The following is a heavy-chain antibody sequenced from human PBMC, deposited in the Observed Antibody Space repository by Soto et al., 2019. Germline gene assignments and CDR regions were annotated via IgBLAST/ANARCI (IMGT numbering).Heavy chain of an antibody. CDR3: ARVGVAIFGVVTVNWFDP. CDR2: IIPIFGTA. CDR1: GGTFSSYA. D-gene: IGHD3-3*01. V-gene: IGHV1-69*13. J-gene: IGHJ5*02. Sequence: SVKFSCKASGGTFSSYAISWVRQAPGQGLEWMGGIIPIFGTANYAQKFQGRVTITADESTSTAYMELSSLRSEDTAVYYCARVGVAIFGVVTVNWFDPWGQGTLVTVSS.